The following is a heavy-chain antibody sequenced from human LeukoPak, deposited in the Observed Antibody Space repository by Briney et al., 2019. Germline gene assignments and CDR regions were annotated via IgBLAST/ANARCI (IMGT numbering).Heavy chain of an antibody. D-gene: IGHD6-19*01. CDR1: GFTFSSYE. V-gene: IGHV3-74*01. J-gene: IGHJ6*04. Sequence: GGSLRLSCAASGFTFSSYEMNWVRQAPGKGLVWVSRINSDGSSTSYADSVKGRFTISRGNAKNTLYLQMNSLRAEDTAVYYCARDSESSGWYKYYYYYYGMDVWGKGTTVTVSS. CDR3: ARDSESSGWYKYYYYYYGMDV. CDR2: INSDGSST.